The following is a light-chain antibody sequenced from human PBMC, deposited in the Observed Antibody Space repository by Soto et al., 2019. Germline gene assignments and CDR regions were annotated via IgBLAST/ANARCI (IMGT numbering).Light chain of an antibody. CDR1: SGHSSYA. CDR3: QTWGTGIQV. Sequence: QPVLTQSPSASASLGASVKLTCTLSSGHSSYAIAWHQQQPEKGPRYLMKLNSDGRHSKGDGIPDRFSGSSSGAERYLTSSSLQSEDEADYYCQTWGTGIQVFGGGTKLTVL. CDR2: LNSDGRH. J-gene: IGLJ2*01. V-gene: IGLV4-69*01.